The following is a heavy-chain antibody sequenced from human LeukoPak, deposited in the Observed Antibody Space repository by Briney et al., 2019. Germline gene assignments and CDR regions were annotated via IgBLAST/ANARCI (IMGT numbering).Heavy chain of an antibody. J-gene: IGHJ6*02. CDR2: INSDGSST. D-gene: IGHD6-6*01. Sequence: GGSLRLSCAASGFTFSSYWMHWVRQAPGKGLVWVSRINSDGSSTSYAGSVKGRFTISRDNAKNSLYLQMNSLRAEDTAVYYCARDFGNYSSSSGYYYYYGMNVWGQGTTVTVSS. V-gene: IGHV3-74*01. CDR1: GFTFSSYW. CDR3: ARDFGNYSSSSGYYYYYGMNV.